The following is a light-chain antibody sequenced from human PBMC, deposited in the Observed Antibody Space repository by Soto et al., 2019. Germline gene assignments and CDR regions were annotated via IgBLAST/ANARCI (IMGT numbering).Light chain of an antibody. CDR3: QQYGSSFT. CDR1: QSVSSSY. CDR2: GAS. Sequence: EIVLTQSPGTLSLSPGERATLSCRASQSVSSSYLAWYQQKPGQAPRLLIYGASSRATGIPDRFSGSGSGTDFTLTISRLEPEDFAVYDCQQYGSSFTFGPATKVDIK. V-gene: IGKV3-20*01. J-gene: IGKJ3*01.